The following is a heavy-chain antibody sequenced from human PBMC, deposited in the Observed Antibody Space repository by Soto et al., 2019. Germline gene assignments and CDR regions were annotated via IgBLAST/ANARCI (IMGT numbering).Heavy chain of an antibody. D-gene: IGHD3-3*01. CDR1: GFTFDDYA. Sequence: GGSLRLSCAASGFTFDDYAMHWVRQAPGKGPEWVSGISWNSGNIVYADSVKGRFTISRDNAKNSLYLQMNSLRPEDTALYYCAKDPQAWSGPYYFDYWGQGTLVTVSS. V-gene: IGHV3-9*01. J-gene: IGHJ4*02. CDR2: ISWNSGNI. CDR3: AKDPQAWSGPYYFDY.